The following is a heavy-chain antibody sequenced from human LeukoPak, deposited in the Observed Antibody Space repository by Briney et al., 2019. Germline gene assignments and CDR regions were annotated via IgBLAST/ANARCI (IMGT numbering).Heavy chain of an antibody. V-gene: IGHV1-2*02. CDR1: GYSFTGYY. D-gene: IGHD2-21*02. CDR3: ARGKVVVTDGPPDYFDY. Sequence: ASVKVSCKASGYSFTGYYMHWVRQAPGQGLEWMGWINPNSGGTNYAQKFQGRVTMTRDTSISTAYMELSRLRSDDTAVYYCARGKVVVTDGPPDYFDYWGQGTLVTVSS. CDR2: INPNSGGT. J-gene: IGHJ4*02.